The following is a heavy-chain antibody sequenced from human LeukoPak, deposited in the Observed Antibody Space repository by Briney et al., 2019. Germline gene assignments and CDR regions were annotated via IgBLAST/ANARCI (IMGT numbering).Heavy chain of an antibody. CDR1: GYTFTGYY. D-gene: IGHD3-10*01. CDR2: INPNSGGT. J-gene: IGHJ3*02. CDR3: ARGYYYGSGSYYARNPGPWDAFDI. Sequence: ASVKVSCKASGYTFTGYYMNWVRQAPGQGLEWMGRINPNSGGTNYAQKFQGRVTMTRDTSISTAYMELSRLRSDDTAVYYCARGYYYGSGSYYARNPGPWDAFDIWGQGTMVTVSS. V-gene: IGHV1-2*06.